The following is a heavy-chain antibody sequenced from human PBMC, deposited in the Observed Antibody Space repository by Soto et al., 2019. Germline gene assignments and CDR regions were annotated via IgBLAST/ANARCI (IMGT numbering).Heavy chain of an antibody. D-gene: IGHD6-19*01. J-gene: IGHJ4*02. CDR3: ASGTGYSSGLE. V-gene: IGHV3-30-3*01. Sequence: QVQLVESGGGVVQPGRSLRLSCAASGFTFSSYAMHWVRQAPGKGLEWVAVISYDGSNKYYADSVKGRFTISRDNSKNTLYLQMNSLRAEDTAVYYCASGTGYSSGLEWGQGTLVTVSS. CDR2: ISYDGSNK. CDR1: GFTFSSYA.